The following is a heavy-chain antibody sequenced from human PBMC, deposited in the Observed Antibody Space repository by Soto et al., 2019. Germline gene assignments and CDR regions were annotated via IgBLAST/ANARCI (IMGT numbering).Heavy chain of an antibody. D-gene: IGHD3-10*01. CDR1: GFTFNNYA. Sequence: GGSLRLSCAASGFTFNNYAMTWVRQAPGKGLEWVSAISGGGDTTSYADSVKGRFTVSRDGSKNTLYLQMSSLRAEDTALYYCAKGRGGSWSLTPRVDLWGQGTLVTVSS. CDR3: AKGRGGSWSLTPRVDL. J-gene: IGHJ4*02. V-gene: IGHV3-23*01. CDR2: ISGGGDTT.